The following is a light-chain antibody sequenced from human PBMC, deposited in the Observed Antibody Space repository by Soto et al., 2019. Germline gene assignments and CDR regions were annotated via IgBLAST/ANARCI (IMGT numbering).Light chain of an antibody. Sequence: ALTQPASVSGSPGQSITISCTGTSSDVGGYNSVSWYQQHPGKAPKLMIYNVSNRPSGVSNRFSGSKSGNTASLTISGLQAEDEADYYCSSYTSSSTYVFGTGTKSPS. CDR2: NVS. V-gene: IGLV2-14*01. CDR1: SSDVGGYNS. CDR3: SSYTSSSTYV. J-gene: IGLJ1*01.